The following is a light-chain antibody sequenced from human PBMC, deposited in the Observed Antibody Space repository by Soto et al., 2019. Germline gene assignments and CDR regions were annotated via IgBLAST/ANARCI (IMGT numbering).Light chain of an antibody. J-gene: IGKJ1*01. V-gene: IGKV3-15*01. CDR1: QSGSSN. Sequence: EIVMTQSPATLSVSPGERATLSCRAMQSGSSNLAWYQQKPGQAPRLFIYGASTRATGIPARFSGSGSGTEFTLTISSLQSEDFAVYYCQQYNNWPQTFGQGTKVEIK. CDR3: QQYNNWPQT. CDR2: GAS.